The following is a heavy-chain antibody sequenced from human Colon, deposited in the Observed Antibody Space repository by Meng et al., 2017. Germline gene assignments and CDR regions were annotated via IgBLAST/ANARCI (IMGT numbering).Heavy chain of an antibody. D-gene: IGHD5-18*01. V-gene: IGHV4-4*02. Sequence: QGQLQDAGPGLVKPSGTLSLTCAVSGGSLSNSNWWSWVRQSTGKGLEWIGEIYHSGNTNYNPSLKSRVTISVDKSKNQFSLKVSSVTAADTAVYYCASRGFSYGYVSFWGQGTLVTVSS. CDR2: IYHSGNT. CDR1: GGSLSNSNW. CDR3: ASRGFSYGYVSF. J-gene: IGHJ4*02.